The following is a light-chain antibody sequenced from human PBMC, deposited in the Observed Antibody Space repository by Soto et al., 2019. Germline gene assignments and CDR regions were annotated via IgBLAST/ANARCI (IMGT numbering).Light chain of an antibody. V-gene: IGLV4-69*01. CDR2: LNLDGSH. CDR1: GGRTDYA. J-gene: IGLJ3*02. CDR3: QSWGSAFRV. Sequence: QLVLTQSPSASASLGASVKLTCTLSGGRTDYAIAWHQQQPEKGPRFLLKLNLDGSHIKGDGVPDRFSASSSGADRYLTISSLQSDDEAVYYCQSWGSAFRVFGGGTKLTVL.